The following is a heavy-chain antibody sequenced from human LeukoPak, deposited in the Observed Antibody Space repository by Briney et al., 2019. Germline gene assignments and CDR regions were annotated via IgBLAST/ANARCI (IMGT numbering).Heavy chain of an antibody. CDR2: ISGADGDNI. J-gene: IGHJ4*02. V-gene: IGHV3-23*01. D-gene: IGHD3-22*01. CDR3: AKMKGLYYYDSAGYSDN. CDR1: GFTFSSYA. Sequence: PGGSLRLSCAASGFTFSSYAMSWVRQAPGKGLEWVSSISGADGDNIYYADSVKGRFTISRDNSKSTLYLQMNSLSAEDTAVYFCAKMKGLYYYDSAGYSDNWGQGTLVTVSS.